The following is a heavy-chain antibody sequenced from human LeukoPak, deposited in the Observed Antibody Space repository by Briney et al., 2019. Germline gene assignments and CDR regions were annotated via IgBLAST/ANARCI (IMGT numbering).Heavy chain of an antibody. V-gene: IGHV3-30-3*01. J-gene: IGHJ4*02. D-gene: IGHD2-2*01. CDR3: ARDPRQGIVVVPAAPDY. CDR1: GFTFSSYA. CDR2: ISYDGSNK. Sequence: GGSLRLSCAASGFTFSSYAMHWVRQAPGKGLEWVAVISYDGSNKYYADSVKGRFTMSGDNSKNTLYLQMNSLRAEDTAVYYCARDPRQGIVVVPAAPDYWGQGTLVTVSS.